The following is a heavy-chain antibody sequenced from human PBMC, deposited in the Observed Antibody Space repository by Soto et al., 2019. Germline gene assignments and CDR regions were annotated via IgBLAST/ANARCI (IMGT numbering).Heavy chain of an antibody. J-gene: IGHJ5*02. Sequence: LGESLKISCKGSGYSFTNYWIGWVRQMPGKGLEWMGMIYPDDSDTKYSPSLQGQVTFSADKSINTAYLQWSSLKASDTAIYYCARLEWLSLAAWFDPWGQGTLVTVSS. CDR1: GYSFTNYW. D-gene: IGHD3-3*01. V-gene: IGHV5-51*01. CDR2: IYPDDSDT. CDR3: ARLEWLSLAAWFDP.